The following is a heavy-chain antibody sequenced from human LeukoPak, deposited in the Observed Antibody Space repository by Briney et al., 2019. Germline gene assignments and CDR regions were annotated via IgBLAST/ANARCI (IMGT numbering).Heavy chain of an antibody. J-gene: IGHJ4*02. V-gene: IGHV3-23*01. CDR3: AKSDDYGGNSGPDY. CDR2: ISASGGST. CDR1: GFTFSNYA. D-gene: IGHD4-23*01. Sequence: GGSLRLSCVASGFTFSNYAMNWVRQAPGEGLEWVSTISASGGSTSYADSERGRLIMSRDNSKNTLYLQMNSLRAEDTAVYYCAKSDDYGGNSGPDYWGQGTLVTVSS.